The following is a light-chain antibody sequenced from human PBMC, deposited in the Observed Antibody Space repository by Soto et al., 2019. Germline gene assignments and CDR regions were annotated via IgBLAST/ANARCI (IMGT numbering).Light chain of an antibody. CDR1: SSNIGGNT. J-gene: IGLJ2*01. Sequence: QSVLTQPPSASGTPGQRVKISCSGSSSNIGGNTVNWYQQFPGTAPKLLIYSIDHRPSGVPDRFSGSKSGTSASLAISGLQSEDEAEYYCAAWDDRLNCVVFGGGTKLTVL. CDR3: AAWDDRLNCVV. CDR2: SID. V-gene: IGLV1-44*01.